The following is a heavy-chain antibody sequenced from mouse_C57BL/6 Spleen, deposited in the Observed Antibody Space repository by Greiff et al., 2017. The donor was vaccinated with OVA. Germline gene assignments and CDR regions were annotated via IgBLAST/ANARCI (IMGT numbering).Heavy chain of an antibody. Sequence: QVQLKESGPGLAQPSQSLSITCTVSGFSLTSYGVHWVRQSPGKGLEWLGVIWRGGSTDYNAAFMSRLSITKDNTKSQVVFKMNSLQADDTAIYYCAKDSTTVVALDYWGQGTTLTVSS. V-gene: IGHV2-5*01. J-gene: IGHJ2*01. CDR1: GFSLTSYG. CDR2: IWRGGST. CDR3: AKDSTTVVALDY. D-gene: IGHD1-1*01.